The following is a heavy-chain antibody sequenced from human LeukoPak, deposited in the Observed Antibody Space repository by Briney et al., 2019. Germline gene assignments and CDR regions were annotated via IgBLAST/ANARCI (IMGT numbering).Heavy chain of an antibody. CDR3: ARGRPFGGVIVPPDY. D-gene: IGHD3-16*02. Sequence: GASVKVSCKASGYTFTGYYMHWVRQAPGQGLEWMGWINPNSGDTNYAQKFQGRVTMTRDTSISTAYMELSRLRSDDTAVYYCARGRPFGGVIVPPDYWGQGTLVTVSS. J-gene: IGHJ4*02. CDR2: INPNSGDT. CDR1: GYTFTGYY. V-gene: IGHV1-2*02.